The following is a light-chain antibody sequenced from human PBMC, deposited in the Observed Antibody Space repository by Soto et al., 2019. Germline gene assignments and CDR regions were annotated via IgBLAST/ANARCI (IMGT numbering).Light chain of an antibody. J-gene: IGLJ1*01. Sequence: QSALTQSASVSGSPGQSITISCTGTSSDVGGYDYVSWYQHHPGKAPKLMIYDVSTRPSGVSNRFSGSKSGNTASLTISGLQAEDEADYYCSSYTSSSLYVFGTGTKLTVL. CDR1: SSDVGGYDY. CDR2: DVS. V-gene: IGLV2-14*03. CDR3: SSYTSSSLYV.